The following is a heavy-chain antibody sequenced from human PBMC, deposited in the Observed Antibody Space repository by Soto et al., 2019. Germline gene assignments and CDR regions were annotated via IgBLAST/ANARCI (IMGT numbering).Heavy chain of an antibody. CDR1: GFSFSSYW. CDR2: IKQDESEK. V-gene: IGHV3-7*01. J-gene: IGHJ4*02. CDR3: VRHVGFYYVN. Sequence: PGGSLRLSCKGSGFSFSSYWMSWVRQAPGKGLEWVASIKQDESEKYYVDSVKGRFTISRDNVDDSVFLHLNSLSAEDTAVYFCVRHVGFYYVNWYPGTLVTV. D-gene: IGHD3-16*01.